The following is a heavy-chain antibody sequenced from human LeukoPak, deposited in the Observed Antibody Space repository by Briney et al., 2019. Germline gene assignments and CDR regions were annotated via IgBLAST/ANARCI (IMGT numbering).Heavy chain of an antibody. D-gene: IGHD1-26*01. J-gene: IGHJ4*02. CDR3: AKPYSGSYAFFFDY. CDR1: GFTFSSYG. Sequence: GGSLRLSCAASGFTFSSYGMHWVRQAPGKGLEWVAFIRYDGSNKYYADSVKGRFTTSRDNSKNTLYLQMNSLRAEDTAVYYCAKPYSGSYAFFFDYWGQGTLVTVSS. V-gene: IGHV3-30*02. CDR2: IRYDGSNK.